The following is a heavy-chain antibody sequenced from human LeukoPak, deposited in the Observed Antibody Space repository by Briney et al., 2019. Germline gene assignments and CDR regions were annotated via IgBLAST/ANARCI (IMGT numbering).Heavy chain of an antibody. CDR1: GGSISSYF. D-gene: IGHD3-3*02. CDR3: AKESYISFYLFDF. V-gene: IGHV4-4*07. Sequence: PSETLSLTCTVSGGSISSYFWSWIRQPAGKGLEWIGRIYSSGSTNYNPSLTSRVTMSVDTSKNQISLKVNSVTAADTAVYYCAKESYISFYLFDFWGQGTLVTVSS. J-gene: IGHJ4*02. CDR2: IYSSGST.